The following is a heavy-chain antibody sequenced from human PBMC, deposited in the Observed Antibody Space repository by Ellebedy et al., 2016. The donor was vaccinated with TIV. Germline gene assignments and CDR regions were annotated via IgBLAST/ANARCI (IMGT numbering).Heavy chain of an antibody. CDR1: GGSFSGHY. V-gene: IGHV4-34*01. CDR3: ARHVPATATSFDY. D-gene: IGHD2-15*01. J-gene: IGHJ4*02. Sequence: MPGGSLRLSCAAYGGSFSGHYWSWIRQPPGKGLEWIGEINDSGTTKYNPSLVSRVTISLDLPKNQFSLKLTSVTAADTALYYCARHVPATATSFDYWGQGTLVTVSS. CDR2: INDSGTT.